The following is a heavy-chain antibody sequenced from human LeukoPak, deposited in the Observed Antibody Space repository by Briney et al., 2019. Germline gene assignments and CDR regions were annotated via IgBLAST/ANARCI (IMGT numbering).Heavy chain of an antibody. J-gene: IGHJ3*02. CDR3: ARDAFDI. Sequence: GGSLRLACAASGFTLSSYSMNWVRQAPGKGLEWVSSISSSRSYIYYANSVKGRFTISRDNANYALYLQMNSLRAEDTAVYYCARDAFDIWGQGTMVTVSS. CDR2: ISSSRSYI. CDR1: GFTLSSYS. V-gene: IGHV3-21*01.